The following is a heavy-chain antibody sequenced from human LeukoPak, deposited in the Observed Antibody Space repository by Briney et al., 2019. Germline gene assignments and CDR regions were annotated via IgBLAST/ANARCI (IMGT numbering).Heavy chain of an antibody. D-gene: IGHD4-17*01. CDR3: AKGDYGDYSTFDI. V-gene: IGHV1-2*02. CDR1: GYTFPDYY. J-gene: IGHJ3*02. CDR2: INPYSGDT. Sequence: GASVKVSCKPSGYTFPDYYIHWVRLAPGQGLEWMGWINPYSGDTIYAQRFQGRVTMTRDTSISTAYMELSSLTSDDTAMYYCAKGDYGDYSTFDIWGQGTMVTVSS.